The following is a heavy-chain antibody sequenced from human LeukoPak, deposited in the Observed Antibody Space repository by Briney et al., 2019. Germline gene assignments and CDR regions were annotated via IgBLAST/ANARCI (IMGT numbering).Heavy chain of an antibody. J-gene: IGHJ4*02. Sequence: PGGSLRLSCAASGFTFSNAWMNWVRQAPGKGLEWVGRIKSKTDGGTTDYAAPVKGRFTISRDDSKNTLYLQMNSLKTEDTAVYYCIMDIVVVPAASGHHYWGQGTLVTVSS. CDR3: IMDIVVVPAASGHHY. CDR2: IKSKTDGGTT. D-gene: IGHD2-2*03. CDR1: GFTFSNAW. V-gene: IGHV3-15*07.